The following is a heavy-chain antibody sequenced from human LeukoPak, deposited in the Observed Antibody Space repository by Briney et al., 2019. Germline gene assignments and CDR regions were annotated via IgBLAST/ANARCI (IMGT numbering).Heavy chain of an antibody. V-gene: IGHV3-23*01. D-gene: IGHD2-15*01. CDR1: GFTFSSYA. CDR2: ISGSGGGT. CDR3: AKQLGYCSDGSCYFPY. Sequence: GGPLRLSCAASGFTFSSYAMSWVRQAPGKGLEWVSAISGSGGGTYYADSVQGRSTISRDNSKSTLCLQMNSLRAEDTAVYYCAKQLGYCSDGSCYFPYWGQGTLVTVSS. J-gene: IGHJ4*02.